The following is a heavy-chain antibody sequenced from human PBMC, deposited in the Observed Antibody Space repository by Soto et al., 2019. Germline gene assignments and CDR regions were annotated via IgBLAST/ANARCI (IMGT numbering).Heavy chain of an antibody. V-gene: IGHV4-34*01. CDR3: AVRYCSSTSCSTLDS. D-gene: IGHD2-2*01. J-gene: IGHJ4*02. CDR2: INHSGST. CDR1: GGSFSGYY. Sequence: SETLSLTCVVSGGSFSGYYWNWIRQPPGKGLEWIGEINHSGSTNYNPSLKSRVTISVDTSKNQLSLRLSSVTAADTAMYYCAVRYCSSTSCSTLDSWGQGTLVTVS.